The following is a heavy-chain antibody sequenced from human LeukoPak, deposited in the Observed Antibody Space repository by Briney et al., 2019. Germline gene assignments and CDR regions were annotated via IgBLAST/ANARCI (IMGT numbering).Heavy chain of an antibody. CDR3: ARRARVLWEPSSNWFDP. D-gene: IGHD1-26*01. Sequence: PSQTLSLTCTVSGGSISSGGYYWSWIRQHPGKGLEWIGYIYYSGSTYYNPSLKSRVTISVDTSKNQFSLKLSSVTAADTAVYYCARRARVLWEPSSNWFDPWGQGTLVTVSS. J-gene: IGHJ5*02. V-gene: IGHV4-31*03. CDR1: GGSISSGGYY. CDR2: IYYSGST.